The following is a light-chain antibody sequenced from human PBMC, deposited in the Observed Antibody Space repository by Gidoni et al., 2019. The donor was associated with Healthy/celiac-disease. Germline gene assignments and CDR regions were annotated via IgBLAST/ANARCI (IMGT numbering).Light chain of an antibody. CDR1: QSVSSY. Sequence: EIVLTQSPATLSLSPGERATLSCRASQSVSSYLAWYQQKPGQAPRLLIYDASNRATGIPARFSGSGSGTDFTLTISSLEPEDFAVYYCQQRSNWPYTLXQXTKLEIK. J-gene: IGKJ2*01. CDR2: DAS. V-gene: IGKV3-11*01. CDR3: QQRSNWPYT.